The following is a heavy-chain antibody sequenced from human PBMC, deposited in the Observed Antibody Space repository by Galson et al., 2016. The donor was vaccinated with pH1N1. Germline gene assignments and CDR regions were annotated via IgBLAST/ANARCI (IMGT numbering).Heavy chain of an antibody. CDR3: ARCDYHDVDLDRFYFDY. J-gene: IGHJ4*02. CDR1: RLTFSDYY. V-gene: IGHV3-11*01. CDR2: ISNSGGSI. Sequence: SLRLSCAASRLTFSDYYMSWIRQAPGKGLEWVSYISNSGGSIYYADSVEGRFTISRDNAKNSLYLQMNSLRAEDTAVYYCARCDYHDVDLDRFYFDYWGQGTLVTVSS. D-gene: IGHD4-17*01.